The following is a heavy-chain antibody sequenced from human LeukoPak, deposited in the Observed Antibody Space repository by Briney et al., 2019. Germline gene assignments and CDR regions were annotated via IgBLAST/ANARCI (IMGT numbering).Heavy chain of an antibody. CDR1: GASISSSSYS. D-gene: IGHD6-19*01. V-gene: IGHV4-39*01. CDR3: ARPYFGYNTGWTIDS. Sequence: SETLSLTCTVSGASISSSSYSWGWIHQPPGKGLEWIASISYGGSTYYNPSFKSRVTISVDTSKNEFSLKLTFVTAADTAVYYCARPYFGYNTGWTIDSWGQGTLVTVSS. CDR2: ISYGGST. J-gene: IGHJ4*02.